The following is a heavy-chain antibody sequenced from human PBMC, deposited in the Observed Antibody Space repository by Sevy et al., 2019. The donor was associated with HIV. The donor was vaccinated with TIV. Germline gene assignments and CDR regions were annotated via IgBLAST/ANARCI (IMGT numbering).Heavy chain of an antibody. CDR2: IRSGGSPI. D-gene: IGHD3-10*01. CDR3: ARDHYQKTIRGNFDI. CDR1: GFTFSDHY. Sequence: GGSLRLSCAASGFTFSDHYMTWIRQAPGKGLESVAYIRSGGSPIFYAGSVKGRFIIARDNTKNALYLQMNILRADDTAVYYCARDHYQKTIRGNFDILGQGTMVTVSS. V-gene: IGHV3-11*01. J-gene: IGHJ3*02.